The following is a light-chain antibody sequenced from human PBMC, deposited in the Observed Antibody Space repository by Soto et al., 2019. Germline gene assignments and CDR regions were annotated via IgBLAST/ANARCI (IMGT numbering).Light chain of an antibody. CDR3: QQLNSYPIT. Sequence: DIQLTQSPSFLSASVGDRVTITCRASRGISSYLGWYQQEPGKAPKLLIYAASTLQSGVPSRFSGSGSGTEFTLTISSLQPEDFATYYCQQLNSYPITFGQGTRLEIK. CDR2: AAS. J-gene: IGKJ5*01. CDR1: RGISSY. V-gene: IGKV1-9*01.